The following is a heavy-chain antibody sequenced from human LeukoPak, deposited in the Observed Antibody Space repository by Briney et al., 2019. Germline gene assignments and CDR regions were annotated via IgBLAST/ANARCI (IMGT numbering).Heavy chain of an antibody. D-gene: IGHD5-24*01. CDR1: GFTFSSHW. V-gene: IGHV3-30*03. Sequence: PGGSLGLSCAASGFTFSSHWMNWVRQAPGKGLEWVAVISYDGSNKYYADSVKGRFTISRDNSKNTLYLQMNSLRAEDTAVYYCARDKNGYSYPVFDYWGQGTLVTVSS. CDR2: ISYDGSNK. CDR3: ARDKNGYSYPVFDY. J-gene: IGHJ4*02.